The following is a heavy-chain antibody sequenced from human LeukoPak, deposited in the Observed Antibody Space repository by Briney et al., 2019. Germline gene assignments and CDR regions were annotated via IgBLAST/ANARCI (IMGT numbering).Heavy chain of an antibody. CDR3: AKADDYGDYIDAFDI. D-gene: IGHD4-17*01. V-gene: IGHV3-23*01. J-gene: IGHJ3*02. CDR2: ISGSGGST. CDR1: GFTFSSYA. Sequence: GALRLSCAASGFTFSSYAMSWVRQAPGKGLEWVSAISGSGGSTYYADSVKGRFTISRDNSKNTLYLQMNSLRAEDTAVYYCAKADDYGDYIDAFDIWGQGTMVTVSS.